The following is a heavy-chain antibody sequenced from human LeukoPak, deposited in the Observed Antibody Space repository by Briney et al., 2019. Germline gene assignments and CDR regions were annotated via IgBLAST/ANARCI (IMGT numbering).Heavy chain of an antibody. Sequence: SDTLSLPCTLSGYSISRCYYWGCIRQPPGKGLEWIGTIYHGGNTDYDVSLKSRVTISVDTSKNQFSLKLTSVTAADTAVYYCARGFRGSFYVWDAYDIWGQGTMVTVSS. CDR1: GYSISRCYY. CDR3: ARGFRGSFYVWDAYDI. CDR2: IYHGGNT. V-gene: IGHV4-38-2*02. J-gene: IGHJ3*02. D-gene: IGHD3-16*01.